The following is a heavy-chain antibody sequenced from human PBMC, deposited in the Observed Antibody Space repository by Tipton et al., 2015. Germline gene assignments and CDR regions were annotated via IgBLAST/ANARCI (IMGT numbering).Heavy chain of an antibody. V-gene: IGHV4-39*01. Sequence: TLSLTCTVSGGSINSSNYYWGWIRQPPGKGLEWIGSLSYSGKTDYNPPLRSRVTISVDTSKNQFSLRLSSVTAADTAVYYCARSLFPETAGLENWFDPWGQGTLVTVSS. D-gene: IGHD6-13*01. CDR3: ARSLFPETAGLENWFDP. CDR1: GGSINSSNYY. J-gene: IGHJ5*02. CDR2: LSYSGKT.